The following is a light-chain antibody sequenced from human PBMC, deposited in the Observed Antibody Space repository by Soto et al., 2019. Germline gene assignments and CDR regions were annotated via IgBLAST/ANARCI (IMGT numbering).Light chain of an antibody. Sequence: QSVLTQPPSVSAAPGQKVTISCSGSSSNIGNNYVSWYQQFPGTAPKLLIYDNNRRPSGIPDRFSGSKSGNTASLTISGLQAEDEADYYCSSFTRGSTPCVFGTGTKLTVL. CDR2: DNN. CDR1: SSNIGNNY. J-gene: IGLJ1*01. CDR3: SSFTRGSTPCV. V-gene: IGLV1-51*01.